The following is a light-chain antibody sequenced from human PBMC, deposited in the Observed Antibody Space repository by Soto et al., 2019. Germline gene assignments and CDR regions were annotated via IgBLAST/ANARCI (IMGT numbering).Light chain of an antibody. CDR2: GIS. CDR3: QQASSFPLT. J-gene: IGKJ4*01. Sequence: EIVMTQSPATLSVSPGERATLSCRASQSVNSNYLAWYQQKPGQAPRLLIYGISKRATDIPDRFSGSGSGTEFTLTISSLQPEDFATYYCQQASSFPLTFGGGTKVEVK. V-gene: IGKV3D-15*01. CDR1: QSVNSN.